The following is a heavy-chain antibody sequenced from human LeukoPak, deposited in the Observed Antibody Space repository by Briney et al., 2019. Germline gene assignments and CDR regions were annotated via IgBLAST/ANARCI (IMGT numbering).Heavy chain of an antibody. CDR1: GFTFSSYW. J-gene: IGHJ4*02. CDR3: ARASPSYYYDSSGSFDY. V-gene: IGHV3-7*01. CDR2: IKQDGSEK. D-gene: IGHD3-22*01. Sequence: GGSLRLSCAASGFTFSSYWMSWVRQAPGKGLEWVAHIKQDGSEKYYVDSVKGRFTISRDNAKNSLYLQMNSLRAEDTAVYYCARASPSYYYDSSGSFDYWGQGTLVTVSS.